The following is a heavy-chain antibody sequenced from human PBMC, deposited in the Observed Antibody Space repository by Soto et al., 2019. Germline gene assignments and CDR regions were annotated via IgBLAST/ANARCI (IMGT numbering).Heavy chain of an antibody. V-gene: IGHV3-33*01. CDR2: IWYDGSNK. J-gene: IGHJ4*02. CDR3: ARDYYYDSRDYDDYLDY. Sequence: QVQLVESGGGVVQPGRSLRLSCAASGFTFSSDGMHWVRQAPGKGLEWVAVIWYDGSNKYYADSLKGRFTISRDKSKNTLYLQMNSVRAEDTAVYYCARDYYYDSRDYDDYLDYWGQGTLVTVSS. CDR1: GFTFSSDG. D-gene: IGHD3-22*01.